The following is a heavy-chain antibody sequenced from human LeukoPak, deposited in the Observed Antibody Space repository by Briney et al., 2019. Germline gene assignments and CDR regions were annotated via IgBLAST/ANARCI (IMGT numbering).Heavy chain of an antibody. Sequence: GGSLRLSCAASGFTFSNYGMQWVRQAPGKGLEWVAVISYTGKSQYYVDSVKGQFTISRDNSKNTLYLQMSSLRAEDTAAYYCVKETDEYSSSSSDYWGQGTLVTVSS. CDR1: GFTFSNYG. V-gene: IGHV3-30*18. D-gene: IGHD6-6*01. CDR3: VKETDEYSSSSSDY. J-gene: IGHJ4*02. CDR2: ISYTGKSQ.